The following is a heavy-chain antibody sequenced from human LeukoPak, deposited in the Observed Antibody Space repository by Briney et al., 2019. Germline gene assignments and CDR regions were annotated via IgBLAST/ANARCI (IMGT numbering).Heavy chain of an antibody. Sequence: SETLSLTCTVPGASISSYYWSWIRQPAGKGLEWIGRIYTSGSTNYNPSLKSRVTMSVDTSKNQFSLKLSSVTAADTAVYYCARGIVVVPVAMRSYYYYYMDVWGKGTTVTVSS. CDR1: GASISSYY. CDR2: IYTSGST. D-gene: IGHD2-2*01. V-gene: IGHV4-4*07. CDR3: ARGIVVVPVAMRSYYYYYMDV. J-gene: IGHJ6*03.